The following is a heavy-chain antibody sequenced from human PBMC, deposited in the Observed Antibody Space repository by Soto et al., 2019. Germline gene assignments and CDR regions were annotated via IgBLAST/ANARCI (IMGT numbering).Heavy chain of an antibody. V-gene: IGHV3-33*01. D-gene: IGHD6-19*01. CDR2: IWYDGSNK. J-gene: IGHJ4*02. CDR1: GFTFSSYG. CDR3: ARDHRGMKQWLEATFDY. Sequence: PGGSLRLSCAASGFTFSSYGMHWVRQAPGKGLEWVAVIWYDGSNKYYADSVKGRFTISRDSSKNTLYLQMNSLRAEDTAVYYCARDHRGMKQWLEATFDYWGQGTLVTVSS.